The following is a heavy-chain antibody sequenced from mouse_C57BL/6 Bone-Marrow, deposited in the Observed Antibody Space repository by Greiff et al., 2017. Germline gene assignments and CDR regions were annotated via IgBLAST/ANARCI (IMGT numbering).Heavy chain of an antibody. CDR2: ISSGGDYI. J-gene: IGHJ4*01. CDR3: TRGHGDYDGDYYAMDY. D-gene: IGHD2-4*01. V-gene: IGHV5-9-1*02. Sequence: EVHLVESGEGLVKPGGSLKLSCAASGFTFSSYAMSWVRQTPEKRLEWVAYISSGGDYIYYADTVKGRFTISRDNARNTLYLQMSSLKSEDTAMYYCTRGHGDYDGDYYAMDYWGQGTSVTVSS. CDR1: GFTFSSYA.